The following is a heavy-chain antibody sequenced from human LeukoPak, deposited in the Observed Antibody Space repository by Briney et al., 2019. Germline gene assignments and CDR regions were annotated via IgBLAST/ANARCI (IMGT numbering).Heavy chain of an antibody. Sequence: GGSLRLSCAASGFTVSSYWMHWVRQAPGKGLVWVSRINTDGSSTTYADSVKGRFTISRDNAKNTLYLQMNSLRAEDTAVYYCARDASASPSQFDYWGQGTLVTVSS. CDR2: INTDGSST. CDR1: GFTVSSYW. CDR3: ARDASASPSQFDY. J-gene: IGHJ4*02. V-gene: IGHV3-74*01. D-gene: IGHD3-3*01.